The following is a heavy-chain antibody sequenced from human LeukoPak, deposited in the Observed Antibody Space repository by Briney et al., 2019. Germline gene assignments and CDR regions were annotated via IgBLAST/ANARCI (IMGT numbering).Heavy chain of an antibody. Sequence: GESLRLSCAASGFTFSSYGMHWVRQAPGKGLEWVAVIWYDGSNKYYADSVKGRFTISRDNSKNTLYLQMNSLRAEDTAVYYCAKDGLVVVTAMDVWGKGTTVTVSS. CDR3: AKDGLVVVTAMDV. CDR1: GFTFSSYG. V-gene: IGHV3-33*06. D-gene: IGHD2-21*02. CDR2: IWYDGSNK. J-gene: IGHJ6*03.